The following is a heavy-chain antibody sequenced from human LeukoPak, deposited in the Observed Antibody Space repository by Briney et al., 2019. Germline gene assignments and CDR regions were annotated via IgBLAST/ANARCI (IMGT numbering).Heavy chain of an antibody. J-gene: IGHJ6*02. CDR3: ARGDYYYYGMDV. V-gene: IGHV1-3*01. CDR2: INAGNGNT. Sequence: ASVKVSCKASGHTFTSYAMHWVRQAPGQRLEWMGWINAGNGNTKYSQKFQGRVTITRDTSASTAYMELSSLRSEDTAVYYCARGDYYYYGMDVWGQGTTVTVSS. CDR1: GHTFTSYA.